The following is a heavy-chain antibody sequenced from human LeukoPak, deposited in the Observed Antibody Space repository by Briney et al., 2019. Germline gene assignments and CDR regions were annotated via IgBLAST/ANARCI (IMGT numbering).Heavy chain of an antibody. J-gene: IGHJ5*02. CDR3: ARDGSGSYYDRGWFDP. D-gene: IGHD3-10*01. CDR1: AYSFTSYN. CDR2: MNPNSGNT. Sequence: ASVKVSCKASAYSFTSYNINWVRQATGQGLEWMGWMNPNSGNTGYAQKFQGRVTMTRNTSISTAYMELSSLTSEDTAVYYCARDGSGSYYDRGWFDPWGQGTLVTVSS. V-gene: IGHV1-8*01.